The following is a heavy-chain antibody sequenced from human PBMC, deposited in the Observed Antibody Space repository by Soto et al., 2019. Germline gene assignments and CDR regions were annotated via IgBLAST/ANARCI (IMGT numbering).Heavy chain of an antibody. CDR1: GFHFISYS. CDR2: ISSSSSTI. J-gene: IGHJ3*02. V-gene: IGHV3-48*01. CDR3: ARGRGVVVAAVGFHKGI. Sequence: GGSMRVSCAASGFHFISYSMNWVRQAPGKGLEWVSYISSSSSTIYYADSVKGRFTISRDNAKNSLYLQMNSLRAEDTAVYYCARGRGVVVAAVGFHKGIWGQGTMVTVSS. D-gene: IGHD2-15*01.